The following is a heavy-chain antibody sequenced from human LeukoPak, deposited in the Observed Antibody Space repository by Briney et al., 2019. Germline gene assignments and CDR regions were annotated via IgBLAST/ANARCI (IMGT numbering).Heavy chain of an antibody. V-gene: IGHV3-23*01. Sequence: PGGSLRLSCAASGFTFSSYGMSWVRQAPGKGLEWVSAISGSGGSTYYADSVKGRFTISRDNAKNSLYLQMNSLRAEDTAVYYCARDGGGYRFYNWFDPWGQGTLVTVSS. CDR1: GFTFSSYG. CDR2: ISGSGGST. D-gene: IGHD5-12*01. CDR3: ARDGGGYRFYNWFDP. J-gene: IGHJ5*02.